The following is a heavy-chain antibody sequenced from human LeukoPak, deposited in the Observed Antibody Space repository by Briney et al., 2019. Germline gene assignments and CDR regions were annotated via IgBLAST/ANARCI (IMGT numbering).Heavy chain of an antibody. CDR2: ISFSGST. CDR1: GASITSDS. J-gene: IGHJ3*02. V-gene: IGHV4-59*01. Sequence: SETLSLTCSVSGASITSDSWSWIRQSPGKGLEWMGSISFSGSTNYNPSLTSRVTISADTSNNDFSLRLSSVTAADTAVFYCAKSTFYYERRVSQGEGVVFDIWGQGKLVTVSS. D-gene: IGHD3-22*01. CDR3: AKSTFYYERRVSQGEGVVFDI.